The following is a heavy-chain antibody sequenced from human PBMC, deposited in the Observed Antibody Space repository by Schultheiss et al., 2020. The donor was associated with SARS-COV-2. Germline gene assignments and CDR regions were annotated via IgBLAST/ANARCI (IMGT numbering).Heavy chain of an antibody. CDR3: ARGRHSSSSVAEWFDP. CDR2: INHSGTT. D-gene: IGHD6-6*01. V-gene: IGHV4-34*01. CDR1: GGSFSGYY. J-gene: IGHJ5*02. Sequence: SETLSLTCAVYGGSFSGYYWSWIRQPPGKGLEWIGEINHSGTTNYNPSLKSRVTISVDTSKNQLSLKLSSMTAADTAVYYCARGRHSSSSVAEWFDPWGQGTLVTVSS.